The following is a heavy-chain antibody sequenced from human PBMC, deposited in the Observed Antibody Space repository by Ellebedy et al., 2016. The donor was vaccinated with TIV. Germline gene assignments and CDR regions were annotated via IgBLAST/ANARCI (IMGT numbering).Heavy chain of an antibody. CDR3: ARVVDLPKVYYYGMDV. V-gene: IGHV4-39*01. J-gene: IGHJ6*02. D-gene: IGHD3-16*02. Sequence: MPSETLSLTCTVSGGSISSSSYYWGWIRQPPGKGLEWIGSIYYSGSTYYNPSLKSRVTISVDTSKNQFSLKLSSVTAADTAVYYCARVVDLPKVYYYGMDVWGQGTTVTVSS. CDR2: IYYSGST. CDR1: GGSISSSSYY.